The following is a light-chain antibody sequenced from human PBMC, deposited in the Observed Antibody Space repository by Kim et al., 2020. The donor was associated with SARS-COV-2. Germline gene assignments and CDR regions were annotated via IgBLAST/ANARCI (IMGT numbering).Light chain of an antibody. CDR1: GNRG. J-gene: IGLJ2*01. CDR2: RNK. V-gene: IGLV10-54*02. CDR3: SALNRSLSARV. Sequence: QAGLTQPPSVSKGLRQTATLTCTGNGNRGVAWLQQHQVHPPKLLSYRNKNRPSGVSERFSASRSGNTASLTMTGLQPEDEADYSYSALNRSLSARVFGGGTKLTVL.